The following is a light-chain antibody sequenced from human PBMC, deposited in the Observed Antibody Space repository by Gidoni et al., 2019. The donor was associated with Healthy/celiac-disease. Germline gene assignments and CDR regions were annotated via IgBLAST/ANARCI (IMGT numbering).Light chain of an antibody. V-gene: IGKV3-11*01. CDR1: QSVSSY. J-gene: IGKJ4*01. CDR2: DAS. Sequence: IVLTQYPATLSLSPGERATLSCRASQSVSSYLAWYQQKPGQAPRLLIYDASNRATGSPARFSGSGSGTDFTLTISSLEPEDFAVYYCQQRSNWPLTFXGXTKVEIK. CDR3: QQRSNWPLT.